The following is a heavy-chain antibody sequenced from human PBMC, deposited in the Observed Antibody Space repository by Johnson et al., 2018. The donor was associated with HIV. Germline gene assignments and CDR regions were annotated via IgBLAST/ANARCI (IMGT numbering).Heavy chain of an antibody. CDR2: VSWDVGST. V-gene: IGHV3-20*04. J-gene: IGHJ3*02. CDR1: GVSIDDYG. CDR3: ARGQGWGDAFVI. Sequence: VQLVESGGGVVRPGGSLRLSCEGSGVSIDDYGISWVRQAPGKGLEWVSGVSWDVGSTGYADSVKGRFTISRDYAKTLLYLEIHSLRAEDPAVYYCARGQGWGDAFVIWGQGTMVIVSS. D-gene: IGHD7-27*01.